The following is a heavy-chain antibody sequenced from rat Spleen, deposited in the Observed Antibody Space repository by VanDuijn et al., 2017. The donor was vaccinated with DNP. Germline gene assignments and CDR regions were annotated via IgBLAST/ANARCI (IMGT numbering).Heavy chain of an antibody. V-gene: IGHV5-31*01. D-gene: IGHD1-11*01. CDR3: TRVNYGGYHYVMDA. CDR2: ITNAGGST. CDR1: GFTFNNYW. Sequence: EVQLVETGGGLVQPGRSLKLSCVASGFTFNNYWMTWIRQAPGKGLEWVASITNAGGSTYYPDSVKGRLTISRDSAKSTLYLQMNSLKSEDTATYYCTRVNYGGYHYVMDAWGQGASVTVSS. J-gene: IGHJ4*01.